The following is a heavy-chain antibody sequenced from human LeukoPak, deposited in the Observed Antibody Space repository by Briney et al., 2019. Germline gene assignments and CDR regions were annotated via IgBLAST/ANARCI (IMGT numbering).Heavy chain of an antibody. D-gene: IGHD6-13*01. CDR1: GFTFSSYW. Sequence: PGGSLRLSCAASGFTFSSYWMHWVRQAPGKGLVWVSRISIDGSITTYADSVKGRFTTSRDNAKNTLYLQMNSLRAEDTAVYYCAREAAARESRYFDYWGQGTLVTVSS. V-gene: IGHV3-74*01. CDR3: AREAAARESRYFDY. CDR2: ISIDGSIT. J-gene: IGHJ4*02.